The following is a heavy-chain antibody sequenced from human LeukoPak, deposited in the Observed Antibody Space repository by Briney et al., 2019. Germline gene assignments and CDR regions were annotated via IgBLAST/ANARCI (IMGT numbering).Heavy chain of an antibody. CDR3: VRHGGHAAAYGIYPFDY. V-gene: IGHV4-59*08. CDR2: IYYTGST. CDR1: GFTFDDYA. D-gene: IGHD6-13*01. J-gene: IGHJ4*02. Sequence: GSLRLSCAASGFTFDDYAMRWVRQAPGKGLEWIGYIYYTGSTNYNPSLKSRVSISLDTPKTQVSLKLTSVTAADTAVYYCVRHGGHAAAYGIYPFDYWGQGTLVTVSS.